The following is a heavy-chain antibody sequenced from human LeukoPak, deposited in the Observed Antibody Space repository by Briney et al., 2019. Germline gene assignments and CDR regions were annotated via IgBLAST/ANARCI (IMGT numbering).Heavy chain of an antibody. D-gene: IGHD1-26*01. J-gene: IGHJ2*01. CDR3: TTQRRRGATTSSWYFDL. CDR2: IRSKAYGGTT. Sequence: GGSLRLSCTASGFTFGDYAMSWFRQAPGKGLEWVVFIRSKAYGGTTEYAASVKGRFTISRDDSKSIAYLQMNSLKTEDTAVYYCTTQRRRGATTSSWYFDLWGRGTLVTVSS. V-gene: IGHV3-49*03. CDR1: GFTFGDYA.